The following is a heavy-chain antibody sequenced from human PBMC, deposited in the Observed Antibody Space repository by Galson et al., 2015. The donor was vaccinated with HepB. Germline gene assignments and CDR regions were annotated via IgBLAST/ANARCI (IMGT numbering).Heavy chain of an antibody. CDR1: GFTFSDYY. Sequence: SLRLSCAASGFTFSDYYMSWIRQAPGKGLEWVSYISSSGSTIYYADSVKGRFTISRDNAKNSLYLQMNSLRAEDTAVYYCARGLSYDSSGYYDAFDIWGQGTMVTVSS. J-gene: IGHJ3*02. CDR2: ISSSGSTI. D-gene: IGHD3-22*01. CDR3: ARGLSYDSSGYYDAFDI. V-gene: IGHV3-11*01.